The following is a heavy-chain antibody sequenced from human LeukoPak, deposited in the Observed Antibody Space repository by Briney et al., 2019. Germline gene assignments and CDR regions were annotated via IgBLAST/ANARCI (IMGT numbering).Heavy chain of an antibody. J-gene: IGHJ4*02. Sequence: SETLSLTCTVSGGSISSHYWSWIRQPPGKGLEWIGYIYYSGSTHYNPSLKSRVTISVDKSKNQFSLKLSSVTAADTAVYYCARGGYYFDYWGQGTLVTVSS. CDR2: IYYSGST. CDR3: ARGGYYFDY. CDR1: GGSISSHY. D-gene: IGHD5-12*01. V-gene: IGHV4-59*11.